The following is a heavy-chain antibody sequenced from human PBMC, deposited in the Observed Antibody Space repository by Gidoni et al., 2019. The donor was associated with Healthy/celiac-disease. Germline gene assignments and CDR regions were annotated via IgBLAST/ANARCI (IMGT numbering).Heavy chain of an antibody. CDR3: AKDMRRRDGPGLSRHYYGMDV. CDR1: GFTFDDYA. Sequence: EVQLVASGGGLVQPGRSLRLSCAASGFTFDDYAMHWVRQAPGKGLGWVSGISWNSGSIGYADSVKGRFTISRDNAKNSLYLQMNSLRAEDTALYYCAKDMRRRDGPGLSRHYYGMDVWGQGTTVTVSS. V-gene: IGHV3-9*01. CDR2: ISWNSGSI. J-gene: IGHJ6*02.